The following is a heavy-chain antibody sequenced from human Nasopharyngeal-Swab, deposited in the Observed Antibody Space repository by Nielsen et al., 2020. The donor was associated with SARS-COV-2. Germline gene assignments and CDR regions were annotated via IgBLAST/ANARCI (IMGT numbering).Heavy chain of an antibody. D-gene: IGHD3-22*01. CDR3: ARNDSSGYGY. CDR2: INPNSGGT. Sequence: WVRQAPGQGLEWMGQINPNSGGTNYAQKFQGRVTITRDTSISTAYMELSRMRSDDTAVYYCARNDSSGYGYWGQGTLVTVSS. J-gene: IGHJ4*02. V-gene: IGHV1-2*06.